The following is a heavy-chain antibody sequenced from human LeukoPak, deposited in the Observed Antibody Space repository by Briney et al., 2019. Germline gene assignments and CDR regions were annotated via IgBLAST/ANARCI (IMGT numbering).Heavy chain of an antibody. CDR2: IYYSGSN. J-gene: IGHJ4*02. D-gene: IGHD2-8*01. CDR3: ARNANGVCDY. Sequence: SETLPLTCTVSGGSITRRLYSWGWIRQPPGKGLEWIGTIYYSGSNARNPSLKSRVTMSLDTSKNQFSLNLTSVTAADTALYYCARNANGVCDYWGQGTLVSVSS. CDR1: GGSITRRLYS. V-gene: IGHV4-39*01.